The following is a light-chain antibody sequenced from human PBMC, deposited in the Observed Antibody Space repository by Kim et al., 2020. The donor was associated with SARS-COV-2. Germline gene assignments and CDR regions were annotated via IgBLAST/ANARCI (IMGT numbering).Light chain of an antibody. CDR1: SGDMGDYKY. CDR3: SSYTRSNNLYVI. J-gene: IGLJ2*01. Sequence: IPFSSTTTSGDMGDYKYVSWYQHHPGNAPKLIIYAVNVRPSGISSRFSGSKSGNTASLTISGLQAEDEAHYYCSSYTRSNNLYVIFGGGTQLTVL. CDR2: AVN. V-gene: IGLV2-14*03.